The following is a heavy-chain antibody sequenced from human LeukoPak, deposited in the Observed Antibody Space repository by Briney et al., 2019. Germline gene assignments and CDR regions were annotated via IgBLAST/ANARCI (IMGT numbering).Heavy chain of an antibody. CDR2: IYTSGST. V-gene: IGHV4-61*02. CDR3: ARDLYSGYDYGSDY. CDR1: GGSISSTNYY. D-gene: IGHD5-12*01. Sequence: PSETLSLTCTVSGGSISSTNYYWGWIRQPAGKGLEWIGRIYTSGSTNYNPSLKSRVTMSVDTSKNQFSLKLSSVTAADTAVYYCARDLYSGYDYGSDYWGQGTLVTVSS. J-gene: IGHJ4*02.